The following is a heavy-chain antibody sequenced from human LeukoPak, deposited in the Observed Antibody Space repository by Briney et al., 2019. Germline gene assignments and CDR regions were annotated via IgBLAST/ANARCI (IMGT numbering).Heavy chain of an antibody. Sequence: PGGSLSLSCASSGFTFINYGMHWVRQAPGKGPEWVAFIRYDGGNKYYADSVKGRFAISRDNSKNTLYLEMNSLRAEDTAVYYCAKAYCGSTVCYGGGKLDCWGQGTLVTVSS. J-gene: IGHJ4*02. V-gene: IGHV3-30*02. CDR2: IRYDGGNK. CDR3: AKAYCGSTVCYGGGKLDC. D-gene: IGHD2-2*01. CDR1: GFTFINYG.